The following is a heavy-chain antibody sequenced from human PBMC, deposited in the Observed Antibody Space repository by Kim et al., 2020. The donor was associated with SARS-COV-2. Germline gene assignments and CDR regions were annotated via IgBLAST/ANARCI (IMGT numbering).Heavy chain of an antibody. CDR1: GYSFTSYW. CDR2: IYPGDSDT. CDR3: ARVGVWFGELLPGPIDY. J-gene: IGHJ4*02. V-gene: IGHV5-51*01. Sequence: GESLKISCKGSGYSFTSYWIGWVRQMPGKGLEWMGIIYPGDSDTRYSPSFQGQVTISADKSISTAYLQWSSLKASDTAMYYCARVGVWFGELLPGPIDYWGQGTLVTVSS. D-gene: IGHD3-10*01.